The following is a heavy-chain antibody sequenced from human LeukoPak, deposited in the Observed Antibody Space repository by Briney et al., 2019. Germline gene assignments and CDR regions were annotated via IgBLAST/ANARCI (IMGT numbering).Heavy chain of an antibody. CDR1: GYTFTGYY. CDR2: INPNSGGT. V-gene: IGHV1-2*02. CDR3: AREAVAAGWFDP. J-gene: IGHJ5*02. D-gene: IGHD6-19*01. Sequence: ASVKVSCKASGYTFTGYYMHWVRQAPGQGLEWMGWINPNSGGTNYAQKFQGRVTMTRDTSISTAYMELSRLRSDDTAVYYCAREAVAAGWFDPWGQGTLVNVSS.